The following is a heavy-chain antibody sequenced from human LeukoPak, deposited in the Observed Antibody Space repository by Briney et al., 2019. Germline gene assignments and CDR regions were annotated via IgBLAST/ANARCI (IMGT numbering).Heavy chain of an antibody. D-gene: IGHD3-10*01. V-gene: IGHV4-34*01. CDR3: ARLKMLRGGHARGIGLDY. Sequence: PSETLSLTCAVYGESFSGYYWSWIRQPPGKGLEWIGKINHLGSTNYNPSLKSRVTMSVDTSKNQFSLKLSSVTAADTAVYYCARLKMLRGGHARGIGLDYWGQGTLVTVSS. J-gene: IGHJ4*02. CDR2: INHLGST. CDR1: GESFSGYY.